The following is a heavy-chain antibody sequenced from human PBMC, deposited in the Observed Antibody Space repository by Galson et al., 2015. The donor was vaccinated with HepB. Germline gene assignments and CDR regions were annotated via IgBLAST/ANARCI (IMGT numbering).Heavy chain of an antibody. CDR1: GGSISSYY. J-gene: IGHJ6*03. CDR2: IYYSGST. D-gene: IGHD3-3*01. V-gene: IGHV4-59*01. Sequence: LSLTCTVSGGSISSYYWSWIRQPPGKGLEWIGYIYYSGSTNYNPSLKSRVTISVDTSKNQFSLKLSSVTAADTAVYYCAREASSSLEFYYYMDVWGKGTTVTVSS. CDR3: AREASSSLEFYYYMDV.